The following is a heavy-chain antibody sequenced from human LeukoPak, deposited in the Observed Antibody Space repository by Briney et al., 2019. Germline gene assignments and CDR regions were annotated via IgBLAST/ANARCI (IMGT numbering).Heavy chain of an antibody. CDR3: ELYSSSQTAMDV. Sequence: GGSLRLSCAASGLSFSRYWMSWVRQAPGKGLEWVANINQDGSEKYYVDSVKGRFTTSRDNAKNSLYMQMNSLRAEDTAVYYCELYSSSQTAMDVWGQGTAVTVSS. CDR2: INQDGSEK. J-gene: IGHJ6*02. CDR1: GLSFSRYW. V-gene: IGHV3-7*01. D-gene: IGHD2-2*01.